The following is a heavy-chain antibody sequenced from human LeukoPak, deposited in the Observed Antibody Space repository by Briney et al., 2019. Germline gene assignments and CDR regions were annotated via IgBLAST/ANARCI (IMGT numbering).Heavy chain of an antibody. CDR2: IYSGGST. Sequence: GGSLRLSCAASGFTVSSNYMSWVRQAPGKGLEWVSVIYSGGSTYYADSVKGRFTISRDNSKNTLYPQMNSPRAEDTAVYYCASPTTVTTDYYYYGMDVWGQGTTVTVSS. D-gene: IGHD4-17*01. CDR1: GFTVSSNY. J-gene: IGHJ6*02. V-gene: IGHV3-66*02. CDR3: ASPTTVTTDYYYYGMDV.